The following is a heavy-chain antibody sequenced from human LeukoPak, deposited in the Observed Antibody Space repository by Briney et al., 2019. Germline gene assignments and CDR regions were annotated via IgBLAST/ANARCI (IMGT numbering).Heavy chain of an antibody. CDR3: ARVIVGATRAMYYYYMDV. D-gene: IGHD1-26*01. CDR2: IYTSGST. J-gene: IGHJ6*03. V-gene: IGHV4-4*07. Sequence: SETLSLTCTVSGGSISSYYWSWIRQPAGKGLEWIGRIYTSGSTNYNPSLKSRVTMSVDTSKNQFSLKLSSVTAADTAVYYCARVIVGATRAMYYYYMDVWGKGTTVTVSS. CDR1: GGSISSYY.